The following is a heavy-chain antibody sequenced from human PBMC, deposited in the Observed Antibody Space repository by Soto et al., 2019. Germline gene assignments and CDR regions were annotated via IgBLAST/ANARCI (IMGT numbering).Heavy chain of an antibody. Sequence: QVELVQSGGEVKKPGASVKVSCKALGYTFNSYGISCVRQAPGQRLEWLGWINPHDGNTLSAEDFQGRITMTADTSTSTVYMELRSLRSDDTAFYYCARTPTYSRLGDYWGQGTLVTVAS. D-gene: IGHD6-13*01. V-gene: IGHV1-18*04. CDR1: GYTFNSYG. J-gene: IGHJ4*02. CDR2: INPHDGNT. CDR3: ARTPTYSRLGDY.